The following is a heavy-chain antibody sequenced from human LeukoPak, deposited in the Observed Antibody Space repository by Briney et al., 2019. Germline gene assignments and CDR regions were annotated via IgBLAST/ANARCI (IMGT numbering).Heavy chain of an antibody. J-gene: IGHJ3*02. CDR1: GFAFDDYG. D-gene: IGHD3-10*01. Sequence: GGSLRLSCAASGFAFDDYGMSWVRQAPGKGLEWVSGINWNGGSTGYADSVKGRFTISRDNAKNSLYLQMNSLRAEDTALYYCARRALLWFGELPRAFDIWGQGTMVTVSS. CDR3: ARRALLWFGELPRAFDI. V-gene: IGHV3-20*04. CDR2: INWNGGST.